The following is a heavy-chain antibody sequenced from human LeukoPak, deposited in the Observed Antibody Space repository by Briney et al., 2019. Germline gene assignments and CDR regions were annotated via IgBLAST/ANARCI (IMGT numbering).Heavy chain of an antibody. V-gene: IGHV4-34*01. CDR1: GGSFSGYY. CDR2: INHSGST. Sequence: SETLSLTCAVYGGSFSGYYWSWIRQPPGKGLEWIGEINHSGSTNYNPSPKSRVTISVDTSKNQFSLKLSSVTAADTAVYYCVTFSYDSRVFDYWGQGTLVTVSS. CDR3: VTFSYDSRVFDY. J-gene: IGHJ4*02. D-gene: IGHD3-22*01.